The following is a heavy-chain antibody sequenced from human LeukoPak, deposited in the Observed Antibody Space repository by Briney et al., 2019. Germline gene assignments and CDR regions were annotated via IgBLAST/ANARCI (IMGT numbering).Heavy chain of an antibody. CDR3: ARGGFLEWLSQAQDY. J-gene: IGHJ4*02. CDR1: GYTFTGYY. CDR2: INPNSGGT. V-gene: IGHV1-2*02. Sequence: ASVKVSCKASGYTFTGYYMHWVRQTPGQGLEWMGWINPNSGGTNYAQKFQGRVTMTRDTSISTAYMELSRLRSDDTAVYYCARGGFLEWLSQAQDYWGQGTLVTVSS. D-gene: IGHD3-3*01.